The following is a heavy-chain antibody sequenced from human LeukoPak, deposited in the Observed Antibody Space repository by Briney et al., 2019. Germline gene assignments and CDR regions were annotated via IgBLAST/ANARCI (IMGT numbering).Heavy chain of an antibody. Sequence: SETLSLTCTVSGDSISSSSSYWGWIRQPPGKGLEWIGSIYYSGSTYYNPSLKSRVTISVDTSKNQFSLKLNSVTAADTAVYYCARQEYCSSTSCYVLFDYWGQGTLVTVSS. J-gene: IGHJ4*02. CDR3: ARQEYCSSTSCYVLFDY. V-gene: IGHV4-39*01. CDR1: GDSISSSSSY. CDR2: IYYSGST. D-gene: IGHD2-2*01.